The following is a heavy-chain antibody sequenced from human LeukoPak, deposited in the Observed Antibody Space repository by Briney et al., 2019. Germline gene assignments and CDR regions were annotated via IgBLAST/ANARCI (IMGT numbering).Heavy chain of an antibody. J-gene: IGHJ6*02. CDR2: ISDSSSNI. CDR3: ARDGRWELLPFGMDV. Sequence: PGGSLRLSCSASRFTFSTYSMNWVRQAPGQGLEWVSHISDSSSNIYYADSVKGRFTISRDNAKNSLYLQMNSLRDEDTAVYYCARDGRWELLPFGMDVWGQGTTVIVSS. CDR1: RFTFSTYS. V-gene: IGHV3-48*02. D-gene: IGHD1-26*01.